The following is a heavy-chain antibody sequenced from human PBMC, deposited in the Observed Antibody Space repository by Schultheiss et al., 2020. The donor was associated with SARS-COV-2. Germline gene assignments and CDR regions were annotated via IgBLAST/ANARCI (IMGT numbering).Heavy chain of an antibody. J-gene: IGHJ4*02. CDR2: ISAYNGNT. CDR3: ANSGSYLSYFDY. CDR1: GYTFTSYY. Sequence: ASVKVSCKASGYTFTSYYMHWVRQAPGQGLEWMGWISAYNGNTNYAQKLQGRVTMTTDTSTSTAYMELRSLRSEDTAVYYCANSGSYLSYFDYWGQGTLVTVSS. D-gene: IGHD1-26*01. V-gene: IGHV1-18*04.